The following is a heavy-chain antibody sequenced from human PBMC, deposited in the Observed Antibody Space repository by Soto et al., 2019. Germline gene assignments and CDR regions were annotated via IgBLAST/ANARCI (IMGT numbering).Heavy chain of an antibody. V-gene: IGHV3-23*01. Sequence: PGGSLRLSCAASGFTFSSYAMSWVRQAPGKGLEWVSAISGSGGSTYYADSVKGRFTISRDNSKNTLYLQMNSLRAEDTAVYYCAKEGYIWGSYRPPYFDYWGQGTLVTVSS. CDR3: AKEGYIWGSYRPPYFDY. CDR1: GFTFSSYA. J-gene: IGHJ4*02. D-gene: IGHD3-16*02. CDR2: ISGSGGST.